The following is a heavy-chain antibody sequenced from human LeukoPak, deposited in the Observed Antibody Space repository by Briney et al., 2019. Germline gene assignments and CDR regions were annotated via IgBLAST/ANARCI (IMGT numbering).Heavy chain of an antibody. CDR3: ARVGAYPHNWSDP. V-gene: IGHV1-2*02. CDR2: IKPNSGVT. J-gene: IGHJ5*02. CDR1: GYTFTDYY. Sequence: ASVKVSCKASGYTFTDYYIHWVRQAPGQGLEWMGWIKPNSGVTNYAQKFQGRVTMTRDTSISTAYMELSSLRPDDTAGYYCARVGAYPHNWSDPWGQGTLVTVSS. D-gene: IGHD3-10*01.